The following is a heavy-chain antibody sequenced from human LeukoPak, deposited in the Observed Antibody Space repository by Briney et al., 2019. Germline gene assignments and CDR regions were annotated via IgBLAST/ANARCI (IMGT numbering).Heavy chain of an antibody. CDR1: GFTFSSYS. J-gene: IGHJ6*03. V-gene: IGHV3-21*01. CDR3: ARDGYQLLYPIYYYYYYVDV. CDR2: ISSSSSYI. Sequence: PGGSLRLSCAASGFTFSSYSMNWVRQAPGKGLEWVSSISSSSSYIYYADSVKVRFTISRDNAKNSLYLQMNSLRAEDTAVYYCARDGYQLLYPIYYYYYYVDVWGKGTTVTVSS. D-gene: IGHD2-2*02.